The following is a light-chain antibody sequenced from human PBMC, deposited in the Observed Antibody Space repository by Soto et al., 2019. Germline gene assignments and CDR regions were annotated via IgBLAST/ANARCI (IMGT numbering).Light chain of an antibody. Sequence: QSALTQPASVSGSPGQSITISCTGTSSDVGSYNLVSWYQQHPSKAPKLMIYEGSKRPSGVSNRFSGSTSGNTASLTISGLQAEDEADYYCCSYAGSVVFGGGTKLTVL. V-gene: IGLV2-23*01. J-gene: IGLJ2*01. CDR3: CSYAGSVV. CDR1: SSDVGSYNL. CDR2: EGS.